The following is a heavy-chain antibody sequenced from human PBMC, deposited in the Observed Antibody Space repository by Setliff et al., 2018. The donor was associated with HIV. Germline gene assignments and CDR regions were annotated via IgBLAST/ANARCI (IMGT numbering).Heavy chain of an antibody. CDR3: VRDPTLDILTGPYFDY. D-gene: IGHD3-9*01. Sequence: RGVLRLSCAASGFSFSSYWMHWVRQAPGKGLVWVSRMNSDGSTTTYADSVKGRFTISRDNAKNTLYLQMNSLRAEDTAVYYCVRDPTLDILTGPYFDYWGQGTLVTVSS. J-gene: IGHJ4*02. V-gene: IGHV3-74*01. CDR1: GFSFSSYW. CDR2: MNSDGSTT.